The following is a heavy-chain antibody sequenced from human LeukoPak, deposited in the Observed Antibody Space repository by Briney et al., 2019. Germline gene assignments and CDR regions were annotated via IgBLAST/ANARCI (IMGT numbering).Heavy chain of an antibody. Sequence: GGSLRLSCAASGFTFSSYSMNWVRQAPGKGLEWVSSISSSSSYIYYADSVKGRFTISRDNAKNSLYLQMNSLRAEDTAVYYCAEFDYYGSGSYFPGGYWGQGTLVTVSS. CDR1: GFTFSSYS. CDR2: ISSSSSYI. CDR3: AEFDYYGSGSYFPGGY. V-gene: IGHV3-21*04. D-gene: IGHD3-10*01. J-gene: IGHJ4*02.